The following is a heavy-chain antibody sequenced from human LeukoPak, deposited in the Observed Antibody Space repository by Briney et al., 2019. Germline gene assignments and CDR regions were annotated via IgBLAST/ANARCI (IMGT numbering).Heavy chain of an antibody. D-gene: IGHD3-16*01. Sequence: HGGSLRLSYAASGFTFSSYSMNWVRQAPGKGLEWVSSISSSSSYIYYADSVKGRFTISRDNAKNTLYLQMNSLRAEDTAVYYCARVRWGGLYYFDYWGQGTLVTVSS. J-gene: IGHJ4*02. CDR1: GFTFSSYS. CDR2: ISSSSSYI. V-gene: IGHV3-21*01. CDR3: ARVRWGGLYYFDY.